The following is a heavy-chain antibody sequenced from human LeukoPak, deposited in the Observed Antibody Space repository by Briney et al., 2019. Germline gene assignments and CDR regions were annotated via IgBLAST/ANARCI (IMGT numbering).Heavy chain of an antibody. J-gene: IGHJ4*02. V-gene: IGHV1-46*01. Sequence: ASVKVSCKASGYTFTSHYMHWVRQAPGQGLEWMGIINPSGGSTSYAQKFQGRVTMTRDTSTSTVYMELSSLRSEDTAVYYCPRVRRASGYYDSSGYYLDYWGQGTLVTVSS. CDR3: PRVRRASGYYDSSGYYLDY. CDR2: INPSGGST. D-gene: IGHD3-22*01. CDR1: GYTFTSHY.